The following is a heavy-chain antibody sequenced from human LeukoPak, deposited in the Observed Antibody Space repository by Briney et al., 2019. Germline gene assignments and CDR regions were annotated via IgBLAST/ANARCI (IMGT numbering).Heavy chain of an antibody. CDR2: IYFSGNT. Sequence: SETLSLTCTVSGDSIGSSGFYWGWIRQPPGKGLEWIGSIYFSGNTYYNPSLKSRVTISVDTPTNQFSLRLSSVTAADTAVYYCARDLKDDALDIWGQGTMVTVSS. J-gene: IGHJ3*02. CDR3: ARDLKDDALDI. V-gene: IGHV4-39*07. CDR1: GDSIGSSGFY.